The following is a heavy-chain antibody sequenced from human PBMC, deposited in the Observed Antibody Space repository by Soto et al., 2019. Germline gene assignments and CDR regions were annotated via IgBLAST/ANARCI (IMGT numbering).Heavy chain of an antibody. D-gene: IGHD5-12*01. CDR3: ARHGGRVRGYDIGLGPSPIMYFDY. V-gene: IGHV4-39*01. Sequence: SETLSLTCTVSGGSISSSSYYWGWIRQPPGKGLEWIGSIYYSGSTYYNPSLKSRVTISVDTSKNQFSLKLSSVTAADTAVYYCARHGGRVRGYDIGLGPSPIMYFDYWGQGTLVTVSS. CDR2: IYYSGST. J-gene: IGHJ4*02. CDR1: GGSISSSSYY.